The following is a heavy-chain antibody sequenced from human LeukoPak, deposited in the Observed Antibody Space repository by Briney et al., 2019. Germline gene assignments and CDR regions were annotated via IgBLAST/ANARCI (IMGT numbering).Heavy chain of an antibody. J-gene: IGHJ3*02. CDR3: ARVNRGDAFDI. CDR2: IWYDGRNK. Sequence: PGGSLRLSCAAPGFNFSSYSMHWVRQAPGKGLEWVAVIWYDGRNKFYADSLKGRFTISRDNSKNTLYLQMNSLRAEDTAVYYCARVNRGDAFDIWGQGTLVTVSS. D-gene: IGHD3-16*02. V-gene: IGHV3-33*01. CDR1: GFNFSSYS.